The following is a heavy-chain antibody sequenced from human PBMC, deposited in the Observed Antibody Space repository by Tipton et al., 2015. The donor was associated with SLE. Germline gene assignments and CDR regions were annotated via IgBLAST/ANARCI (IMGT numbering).Heavy chain of an antibody. Sequence: TLSLTCTVSGGSISSYYWSWIRQPPGKGLEWIGYIYYSGSTNYNPSLKSRVTISVGTSKNQFSLKLSSVTAADTAVYYCARSRRSSSSDYYYYGMDVWGQGTTVTVSS. CDR1: GGSISSYY. CDR3: ARSRRSSSSDYYYYGMDV. D-gene: IGHD6-6*01. J-gene: IGHJ6*02. CDR2: IYYSGST. V-gene: IGHV4-59*07.